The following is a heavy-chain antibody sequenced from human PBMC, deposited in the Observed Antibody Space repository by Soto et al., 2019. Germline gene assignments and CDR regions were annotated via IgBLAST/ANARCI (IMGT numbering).Heavy chain of an antibody. V-gene: IGHV3-23*01. CDR3: TKASPDRHHMDV. Sequence: EVQLLESGGDLVQPGGSLRLSCAASGFTFSKFVMRWVRQTPGTGLEWVSTITETGGDTYYTDSVKGRFTISRDNSKNTLYLQMTSLRAEDTALYYCTKASPDRHHMDVWGQGTTVTVSS. CDR2: ITETGGDT. J-gene: IGHJ6*02. CDR1: GFTFSKFV.